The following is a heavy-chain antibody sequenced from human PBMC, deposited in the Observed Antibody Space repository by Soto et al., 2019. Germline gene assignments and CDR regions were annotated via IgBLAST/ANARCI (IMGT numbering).Heavy chain of an antibody. Sequence: ASGKVSCKASGYAFTSYAMHWVRQGPGQRLEWMGWIIAGNGNTKYSQKFQGRVTITRDTSASTAYMELSSLRSEDTAVYYCARSIVVVTALDYWGQGTLVTVSS. V-gene: IGHV1-3*01. J-gene: IGHJ4*02. D-gene: IGHD2-21*02. CDR3: ARSIVVVTALDY. CDR2: IIAGNGNT. CDR1: GYAFTSYA.